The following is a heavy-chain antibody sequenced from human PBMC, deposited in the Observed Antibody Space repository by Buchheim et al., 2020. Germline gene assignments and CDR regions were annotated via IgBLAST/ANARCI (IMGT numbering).Heavy chain of an antibody. D-gene: IGHD3-10*01. J-gene: IGHJ6*02. CDR2: ISYDGSNK. CDR1: GFTFSSYG. V-gene: IGHV3-30*18. CDR3: AKVRGSGSYYYNMDV. Sequence: QMQLVESGGGVVQPGRSLRLSCAASGFTFSSYGMHWVRQAPGKGLEWVAVISYDGSNKYYADSVKGRFTISRDNSKNTLYLQMNSLRAEDTAVYYCAKVRGSGSYYYNMDVWGQGTT.